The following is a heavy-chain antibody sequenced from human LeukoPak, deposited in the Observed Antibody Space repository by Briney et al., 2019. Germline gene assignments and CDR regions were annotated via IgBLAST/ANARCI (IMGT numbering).Heavy chain of an antibody. CDR1: GYTFTNYD. J-gene: IGHJ4*02. CDR2: MNPNSGNT. Sequence: GASVKVSCKASGYTFTNYDINWVRQATGQGLEWMGWMNPNSGNTGYAQKFQGRVTITRNTSISTAYMELSSLRSEDTAVYYCARENRVVVPAAILDYWGQGTLVTVSS. CDR3: ARENRVVVPAAILDY. D-gene: IGHD2-2*01. V-gene: IGHV1-8*01.